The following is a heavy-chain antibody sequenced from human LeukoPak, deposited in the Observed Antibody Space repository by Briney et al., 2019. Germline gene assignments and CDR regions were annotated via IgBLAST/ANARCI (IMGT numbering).Heavy chain of an antibody. V-gene: IGHV6-1*01. CDR2: TYYRSKWYT. Sequence: SQTLSLTCAISGDSVSSNTAAWNWIRQPPSRGLEWLGRTYYRSKWYTDYAVSVKSRITINPDTSKNRFSLQLNSVAPEDTAVYYCVRDHGGLDCWGQGTVVTVSS. CDR1: GDSVSSNTAA. J-gene: IGHJ4*02. CDR3: VRDHGGLDC.